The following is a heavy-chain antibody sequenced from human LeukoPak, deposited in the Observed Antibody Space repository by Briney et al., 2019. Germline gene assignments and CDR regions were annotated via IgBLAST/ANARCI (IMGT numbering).Heavy chain of an antibody. J-gene: IGHJ6*02. CDR2: IVVGSGNT. V-gene: IGHV1-58*01. D-gene: IGHD5-24*01. CDR1: GFTFTSSA. CDR3: AAIINYYGMDV. Sequence: ASVKVSCKASGFTFTSSAVQWVRQARGQRLEWIGWIVVGSGNTNYAQKFQERVTITGDMSTSTAYMELSSLRSEDTAVYYCAAIINYYGMDVWGQGTTVTVSS.